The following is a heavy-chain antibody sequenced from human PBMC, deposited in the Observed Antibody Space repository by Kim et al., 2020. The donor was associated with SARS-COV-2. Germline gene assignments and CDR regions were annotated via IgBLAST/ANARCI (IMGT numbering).Heavy chain of an antibody. J-gene: IGHJ6*02. CDR3: ASGDSSGYKYYYYGMDV. Sequence: LKSRVTISVDTSKNQFSLKLSSVTAADTAVYYCASGDSSGYKYYYYGMDVWGQGTTVTVSS. V-gene: IGHV4-31*02. D-gene: IGHD3-22*01.